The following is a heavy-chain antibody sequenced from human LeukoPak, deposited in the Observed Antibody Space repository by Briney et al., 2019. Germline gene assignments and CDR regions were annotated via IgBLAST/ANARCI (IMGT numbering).Heavy chain of an antibody. V-gene: IGHV4-4*07. CDR3: ARDWALGSFDP. CDR1: GGSISSYY. D-gene: IGHD2-15*01. CDR2: IYSSGST. J-gene: IGHJ5*02. Sequence: SETLSLTCTVSGGSISSYYWSWIRQPAGKGLEWIGRIYSSGSTNCNPSLKSRVTMSIDTSKSQFSLKLSSVTAADTAVYYCARDWALGSFDPWGQGTLVTVSS.